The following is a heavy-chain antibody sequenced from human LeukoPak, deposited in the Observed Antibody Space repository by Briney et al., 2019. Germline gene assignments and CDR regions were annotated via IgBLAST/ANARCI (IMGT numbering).Heavy chain of an antibody. CDR3: GRSGRYRPSDL. Sequence: GGSLRLSCAASGFILSDHYVDWVRQAPGKGLEWVGRTRNKANSYTTEYAASVKGRFTISRDDPKNLLYLQMNSLKSEDTAVYYCGRSGRYRPSDLWGQGTLVTVSS. V-gene: IGHV3-72*01. J-gene: IGHJ5*02. CDR2: TRNKANSYTT. CDR1: GFILSDHY. D-gene: IGHD1-26*01.